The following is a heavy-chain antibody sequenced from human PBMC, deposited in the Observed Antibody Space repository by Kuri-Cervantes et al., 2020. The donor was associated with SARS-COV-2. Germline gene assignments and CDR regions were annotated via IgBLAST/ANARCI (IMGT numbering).Heavy chain of an antibody. CDR3: AKGMAYSGYDYHLDY. V-gene: IGHV3-43*01. CDR1: GFTFDDYT. Sequence: GESLKISCAASGFTFDDYTMHWVRQAPGKGLEWVSLISWDGGSTYYADSVKGRFTISRDNSKNSLYLQMSSLRTEDTALYYCAKGMAYSGYDYHLDYWGQGTLVTVSS. J-gene: IGHJ4*02. D-gene: IGHD5-12*01. CDR2: ISWDGGST.